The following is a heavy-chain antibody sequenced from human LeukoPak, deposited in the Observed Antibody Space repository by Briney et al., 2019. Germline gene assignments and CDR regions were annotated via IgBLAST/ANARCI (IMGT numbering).Heavy chain of an antibody. CDR1: GASISNYY. V-gene: IGHV4-59*01. CDR2: IYYNGRT. CDR3: AWGADCSSTSCYGHWFDP. Sequence: SETLSFTCTVSGASISNYYWSWIRQPPGKGLEWIGYIYYNGRTNYNPSLKSRVTISLDTSKNQFSLKLSSVTAADTAVYYCAWGADCSSTSCYGHWFDPWGQGTLVTVSS. D-gene: IGHD2-2*01. J-gene: IGHJ5*02.